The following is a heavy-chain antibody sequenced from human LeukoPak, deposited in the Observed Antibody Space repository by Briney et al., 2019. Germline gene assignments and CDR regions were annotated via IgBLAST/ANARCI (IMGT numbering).Heavy chain of an antibody. CDR3: AKDRYDYVWGSYRYSFDY. Sequence: GGSLRLSCAASGFTFSSYAMSWVRQAPGKGLEWVSAISGSGGSTYYADSVKGRFTISRNNSKNTLYLQMNSLRAEDTAVYYCAKDRYDYVWGSYRYSFDYWGQGTLVTVSS. V-gene: IGHV3-23*01. J-gene: IGHJ4*02. CDR2: ISGSGGST. CDR1: GFTFSSYA. D-gene: IGHD3-16*02.